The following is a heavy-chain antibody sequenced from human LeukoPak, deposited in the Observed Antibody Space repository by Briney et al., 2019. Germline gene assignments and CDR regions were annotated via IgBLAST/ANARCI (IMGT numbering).Heavy chain of an antibody. D-gene: IGHD6-19*01. CDR2: IKSTPYGGTT. Sequence: GGSLRLSCAASGFKFGDYGMSWFRQAPGKGLEWVGFIKSTPYGGTTQYAASVKDRFNISRDDAASIAYLQMNSLKTEDTAVYYCTSSGWTQSDFWGRGTLVIVSS. CDR3: TSSGWTQSDF. V-gene: IGHV3-49*03. J-gene: IGHJ4*02. CDR1: GFKFGDYG.